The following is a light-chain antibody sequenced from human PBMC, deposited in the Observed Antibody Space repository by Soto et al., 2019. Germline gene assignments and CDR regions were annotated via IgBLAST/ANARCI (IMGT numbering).Light chain of an antibody. V-gene: IGKV1-16*02. CDR1: QDISNY. Sequence: DIPMAQSPSSLSASVGDRVTITCRASQDISNYLAWFQQKPGKAPKSLMYAASSLQSGVPSKFSVSGSGTDFTLTISSLQPEDFATYYCQQYYRYPLTFGGGTKVEIK. CDR2: AAS. J-gene: IGKJ4*01. CDR3: QQYYRYPLT.